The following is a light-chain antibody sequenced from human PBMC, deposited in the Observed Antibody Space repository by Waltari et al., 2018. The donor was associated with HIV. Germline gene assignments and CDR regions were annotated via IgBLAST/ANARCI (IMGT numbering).Light chain of an antibody. CDR1: STDVGGYSF. CDR2: DVT. Sequence: QSALTQPRSVSGSPGQSATISCTVTSTDVGGYSFVSWYQQHPNTAPKLMIYDVTKRPSGVPDRFSGSKSGNTASLTISGLQAEDEADYYCCSYAGDPWVFGGGTKLTVL. J-gene: IGLJ3*02. CDR3: CSYAGDPWV. V-gene: IGLV2-11*01.